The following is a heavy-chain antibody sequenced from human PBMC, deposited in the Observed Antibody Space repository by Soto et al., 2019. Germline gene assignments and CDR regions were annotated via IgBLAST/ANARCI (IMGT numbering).Heavy chain of an antibody. V-gene: IGHV1-69*13. Sequence: GASVKVSCKASGGTFSSYAISWVRQAPGQGLEWMGGIIPIFGTANYAQKFQGRVTITADGSTSTAYMELSSLRSEDTAVYYCARAATFYYYGMDVWGQGTTVTVSS. J-gene: IGHJ6*02. CDR1: GGTFSSYA. CDR3: ARAATFYYYGMDV. CDR2: IIPIFGTA. D-gene: IGHD1-26*01.